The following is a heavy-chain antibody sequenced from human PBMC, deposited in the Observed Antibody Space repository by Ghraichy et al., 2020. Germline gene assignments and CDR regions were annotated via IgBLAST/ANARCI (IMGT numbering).Heavy chain of an antibody. V-gene: IGHV3-21*01. J-gene: IGHJ5*02. CDR3: ARERTGIAAAGYSPWFDP. CDR2: ISSSSYI. CDR1: GFTFSSYS. Sequence: GGSLRLSCAASGFTFSSYSMNWVRQAPGKGLEWVSSISSSSYIYYADSVKGRFTISRDNAKNSLYLQMNSLRAEDTAVYYCARERTGIAAAGYSPWFDPWGQGTLVTVSS. D-gene: IGHD6-13*01.